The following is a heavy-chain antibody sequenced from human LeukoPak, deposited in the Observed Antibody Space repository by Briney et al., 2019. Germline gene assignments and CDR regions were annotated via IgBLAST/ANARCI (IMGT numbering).Heavy chain of an antibody. CDR1: GASISGPS. Sequence: SETLSLTCTVSGASISGPSWNWIRQPPGKGLEWIGRIYYSGATNYNPSLKGRATMSIDTSKNQFSLKLSSVTAADTAVYYCARRPVEMAAIREDNWLDPWGQGTLVTVSS. CDR2: IYYSGAT. J-gene: IGHJ5*02. D-gene: IGHD5-24*01. CDR3: ARRPVEMAAIREDNWLDP. V-gene: IGHV4-59*08.